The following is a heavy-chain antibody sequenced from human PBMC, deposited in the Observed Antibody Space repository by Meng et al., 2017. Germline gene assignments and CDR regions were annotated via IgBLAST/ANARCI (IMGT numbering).Heavy chain of an antibody. Sequence: LRETLSLTCAVSGGSISSSNWWSWVRQPPGKGLEWIGEIYHSGSTNYNPSLKSRVTISVDKSKNQFSLKLSSVTAADTAVYYCARTTTVVTYAFDIWGQGTMVTVSS. J-gene: IGHJ3*02. CDR2: IYHSGST. CDR3: ARTTTVVTYAFDI. V-gene: IGHV4-4*02. D-gene: IGHD4-23*01. CDR1: GGSISSSNW.